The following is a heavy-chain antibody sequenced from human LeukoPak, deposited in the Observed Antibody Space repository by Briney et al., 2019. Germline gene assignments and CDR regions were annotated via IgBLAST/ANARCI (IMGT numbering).Heavy chain of an antibody. CDR3: ASGTVQLEAGGWFDP. V-gene: IGHV4-59*01. CDR2: IYYSGST. D-gene: IGHD1-1*01. CDR1: GGSITRYY. J-gene: IGHJ5*02. Sequence: SETLSLTRSLCGGSITRYYGSCIRAPPEKGLGWSGYIYYSGSTKYTPSLKSRVTISVDTSKTQFSLKLSSVTAADTAVYYCASGTVQLEAGGWFDPWGQGTLVTVSS.